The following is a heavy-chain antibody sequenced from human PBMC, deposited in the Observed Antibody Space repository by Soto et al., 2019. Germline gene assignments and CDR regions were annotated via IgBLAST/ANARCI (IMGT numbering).Heavy chain of an antibody. CDR3: ARVAGHKNARFDT. Sequence: ASVKVSCKASGYRFTNHGISWVRQAPGQGLEWMGWINPGSGVTNQAQKFQGRVTMTRDTSITTTYMELNSLTSDDTAVYYCARVAGHKNARFDTWGQGALVTVSS. J-gene: IGHJ4*02. D-gene: IGHD1-1*01. CDR1: GYRFTNHG. CDR2: INPGSGVT. V-gene: IGHV1-2*02.